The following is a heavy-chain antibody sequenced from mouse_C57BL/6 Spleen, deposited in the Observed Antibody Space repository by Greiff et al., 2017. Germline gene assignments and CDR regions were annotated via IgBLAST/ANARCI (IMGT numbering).Heavy chain of an antibody. Sequence: QVQLQQSGPELVKPGASVKMSCTASGYNFSSYWMHWVKQRPGKGLEWIGRINPGNGDTNYNAKFKGKATLTADKSYRTAYMQLSSLTSEDSAVYFCTRDYCSYYDYDVDYWGQGTTVTVAS. V-gene: IGHV1-82*01. CDR3: TRDYCSYYDYDVDY. CDR2: INPGNGDT. J-gene: IGHJ4*01. CDR1: GYNFSSYW. D-gene: IGHD2-12*01.